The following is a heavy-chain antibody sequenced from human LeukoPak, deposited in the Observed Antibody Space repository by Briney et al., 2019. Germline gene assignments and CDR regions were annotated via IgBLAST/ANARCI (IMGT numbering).Heavy chain of an antibody. CDR2: IKQDGSEK. V-gene: IGHV3-7*01. J-gene: IGHJ4*02. CDR3: ARAIAAAESY. Sequence: PGGSLRLSCAASGFTLSNYWISWVRQARGKGLEWVANIKQDGSEKYYVDSVKGRFTISRDNAKNSVYLQMNSLRAEDTAVYYCARAIAAAESYWGQGTLVTVSS. D-gene: IGHD6-13*01. CDR1: GFTLSNYW.